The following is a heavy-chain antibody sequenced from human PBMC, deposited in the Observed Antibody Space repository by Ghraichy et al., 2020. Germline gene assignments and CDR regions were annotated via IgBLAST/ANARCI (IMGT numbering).Heavy chain of an antibody. D-gene: IGHD3-22*01. CDR3: ARCESGYYDSSGYYAY. Sequence: ASVKVSCKASGYTFTGYYMHWVRQAPGQGLEWMGWINPNSGGTNYAQKFQGRVTMTRDTSISTAYMELSRLRSDDTAVYYCARCESGYYDSSGYYAYWGQGTLVTVSS. J-gene: IGHJ4*02. CDR1: GYTFTGYY. V-gene: IGHV1-2*02. CDR2: INPNSGGT.